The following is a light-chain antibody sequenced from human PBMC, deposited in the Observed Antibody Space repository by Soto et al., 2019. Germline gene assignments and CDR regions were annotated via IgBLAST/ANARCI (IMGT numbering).Light chain of an antibody. CDR3: QQSYTIPRYT. V-gene: IGKV3-20*01. CDR1: QAFSSSY. CDR2: GAS. Sequence: EIVLTQSPGTLSLSPGERATLSCRASQAFSSSYLAWFQQKPGQPPRLLIYGASNRATDIPDRFSGSGSGTDFTLTISSLEPEDFAVYYCQQSYTIPRYTFGQGTKLEIK. J-gene: IGKJ2*01.